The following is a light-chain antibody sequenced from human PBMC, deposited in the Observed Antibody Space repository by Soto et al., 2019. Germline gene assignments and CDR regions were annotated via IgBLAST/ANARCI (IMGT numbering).Light chain of an antibody. CDR2: AES. V-gene: IGKV1-12*01. J-gene: IGKJ5*01. CDR3: QKRSNWPLT. CDR1: QGISSW. Sequence: EIQMTQSPASVSASVGDRITITCRASQGISSWLAWYQQKPGKAPKLLIYAESSLQSGIPSRFSGSGSETHLTLIISSLQPEDFAAYYCQKRSNWPLTCGQGTRLEIK.